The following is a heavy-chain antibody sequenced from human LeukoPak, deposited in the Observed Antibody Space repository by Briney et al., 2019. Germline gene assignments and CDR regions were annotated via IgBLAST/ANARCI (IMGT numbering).Heavy chain of an antibody. CDR3: ARDLGEYSREYYFDY. CDR1: GYTFTSYY. V-gene: IGHV1-69*05. D-gene: IGHD6-6*01. CDR2: IIPIFGTA. Sequence: GASVKVSCKASGYTFTSYYMHWVRQAPGQGLEWMGRIIPIFGTANYAQKFQGRVTITTDESTSTAYMELSSLRSEDTAVYYCARDLGEYSREYYFDYWGQGTLVTVSS. J-gene: IGHJ4*02.